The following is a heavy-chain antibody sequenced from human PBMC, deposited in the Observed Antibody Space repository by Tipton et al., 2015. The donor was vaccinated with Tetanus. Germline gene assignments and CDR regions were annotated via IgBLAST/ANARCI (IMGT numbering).Heavy chain of an antibody. CDR3: AREAAGTVGRLDY. J-gene: IGHJ4*02. Sequence: SLRLSCAASGFTFSSHSMNWVRQAPGKGLEWISYISTTGNTIYYADSVKGRFTISRDNGKNLLYLQMSRLRREDTAVYYCAREAAGTVGRLDYWGQGTLVTVSS. V-gene: IGHV3-48*01. CDR2: ISTTGNTI. CDR1: GFTFSSHS. D-gene: IGHD6-13*01.